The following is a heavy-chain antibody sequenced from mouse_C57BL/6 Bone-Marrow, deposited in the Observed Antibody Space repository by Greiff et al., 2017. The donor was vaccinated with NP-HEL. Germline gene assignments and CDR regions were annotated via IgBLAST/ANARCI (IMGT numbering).Heavy chain of an antibody. Sequence: VHEAVRTWPGGALTEPVHHLHCPWVFINQLWCRLGLPASRKGSGVAGSNMGCGSTNYNSALMFRLSNSKDNSKSQVFLKMNSLHTDDTAMYYCAKHTYSNYSGAMDYWGQGTSVTVSS. CDR2: MGCGST. CDR1: VFINQLW. J-gene: IGHJ4*01. V-gene: IGHV2-9*01. CDR3: AKHTYSNYSGAMDY. D-gene: IGHD2-5*01.